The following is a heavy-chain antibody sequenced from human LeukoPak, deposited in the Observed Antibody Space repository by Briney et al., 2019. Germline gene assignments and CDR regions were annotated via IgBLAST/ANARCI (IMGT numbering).Heavy chain of an antibody. CDR1: GFTFSGSA. V-gene: IGHV3-73*01. Sequence: GGSLRLSCAASGFTFSGSAMHWVRQASGKGLEWVGRIRSKANSYATAYAASVKGRFTISRDNSKNTLYLQMNSLRAEDTAVYYCAKDQKSMTTVIDYWGQGTLVTVSS. D-gene: IGHD4-17*01. J-gene: IGHJ4*02. CDR2: IRSKANSYAT. CDR3: AKDQKSMTTVIDY.